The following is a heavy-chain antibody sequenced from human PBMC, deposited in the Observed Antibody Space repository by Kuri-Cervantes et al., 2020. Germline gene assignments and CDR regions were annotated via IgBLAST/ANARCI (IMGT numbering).Heavy chain of an antibody. D-gene: IGHD6-19*01. CDR1: GFTFSSYW. Sequence: GGSLRLSCAASGFTFSSYWMSWVRQAPGKGLEWVANIKQDGSEKYYVDSVKGRFTISRDNAKNSLYLQMNSLRAEDTAVYYCARDFSSGWAEYYFDYWGQGTLVTVSS. J-gene: IGHJ4*02. CDR2: IKQDGSEK. V-gene: IGHV3-7*01. CDR3: ARDFSSGWAEYYFDY.